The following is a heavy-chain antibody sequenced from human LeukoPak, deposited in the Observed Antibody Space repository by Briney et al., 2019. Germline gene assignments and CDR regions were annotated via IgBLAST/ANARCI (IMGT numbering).Heavy chain of an antibody. CDR3: ARGRYCSSTSCYIPHDAFDI. CDR1: GGSISSGDYY. Sequence: TLSLTCTVSGGSISSGDYYWSWIRQPPGKGLEWIGYIYYSGSTYYNPSLKSRVTISVDTSKNQFSLKLSSVTAADTAVYYCARGRYCSSTSCYIPHDAFDIWGQGTMVTVSS. CDR2: IYYSGST. V-gene: IGHV4-30-4*08. D-gene: IGHD2-2*02. J-gene: IGHJ3*02.